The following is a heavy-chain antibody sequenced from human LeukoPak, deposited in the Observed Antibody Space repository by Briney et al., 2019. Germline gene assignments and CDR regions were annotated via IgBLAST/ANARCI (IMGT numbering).Heavy chain of an antibody. Sequence: ASVKVSCKASGGTFSSYAISWVRQAPGQGLEWMGGIIPIFGTANYAQKSQGRVTITADESTSTAYMELSSLRSEDTAVYYCATSKGYCSSTSCSFAYFDYWGQGTLVTVSS. CDR2: IIPIFGTA. D-gene: IGHD2-2*01. V-gene: IGHV1-69*13. CDR3: ATSKGYCSSTSCSFAYFDY. CDR1: GGTFSSYA. J-gene: IGHJ4*02.